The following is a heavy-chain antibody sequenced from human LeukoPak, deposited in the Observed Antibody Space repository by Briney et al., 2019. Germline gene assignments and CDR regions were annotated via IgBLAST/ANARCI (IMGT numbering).Heavy chain of an antibody. Sequence: GGSLRLSCAASGFTFSSYWMNWVRQAPGRGLEWVSYITSGGTAIYYADSVKGRFTMSRDNARKSIYLHMNSLRAEDTAVYYCARGGILAAPDDALDIWGQGTMVIVSS. J-gene: IGHJ3*02. CDR2: ITSGGTAI. V-gene: IGHV3-48*04. D-gene: IGHD3-10*01. CDR1: GFTFSSYW. CDR3: ARGGILAAPDDALDI.